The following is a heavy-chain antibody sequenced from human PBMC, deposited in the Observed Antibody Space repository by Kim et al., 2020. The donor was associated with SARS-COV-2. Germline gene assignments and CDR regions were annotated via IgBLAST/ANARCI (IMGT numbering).Heavy chain of an antibody. Sequence: SETLSLTCTVSGGSISSSSYYWGWIRQPPGKGLEWIGSIYYSGSTYYNPSLKSRVTISVDTSKNQFSLKLSSVTAADTAVYYCARPVRTPDAFDIWGQGTMVTVSS. J-gene: IGHJ3*02. CDR3: ARPVRTPDAFDI. CDR2: IYYSGST. V-gene: IGHV4-39*01. CDR1: GGSISSSSYY. D-gene: IGHD3-10*01.